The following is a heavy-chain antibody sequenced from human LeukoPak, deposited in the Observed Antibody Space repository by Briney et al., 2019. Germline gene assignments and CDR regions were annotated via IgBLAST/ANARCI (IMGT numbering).Heavy chain of an antibody. CDR3: ARDLGYSPSYYYYYGMDV. Sequence: ASVKVSCKASGYTFTGYYMHWVRQAPGQGLEWMGWINPNSGGTNYAQKFQGRVTITRDTSISTAYMELSRLRSDDTAVYYCARDLGYSPSYYYYYGMDVWGQGTTVTVSS. CDR2: INPNSGGT. CDR1: GYTFTGYY. J-gene: IGHJ6*02. V-gene: IGHV1-2*02. D-gene: IGHD3-22*01.